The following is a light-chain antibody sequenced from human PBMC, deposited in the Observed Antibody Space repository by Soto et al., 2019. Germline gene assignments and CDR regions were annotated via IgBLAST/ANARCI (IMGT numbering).Light chain of an antibody. CDR3: QQSYSTPWT. CDR1: QNVNNW. J-gene: IGKJ1*01. CDR2: EAS. V-gene: IGKV1-5*03. Sequence: DIQMTQSPSTLSASVGDRVTITCRASQNVNNWLAWYQQKPGKAPNLLIYEASSLQNGVPSRFGGNRSGTDFTLTISSLQPEDFATYYCQQSYSTPWTFGQGTKVEIK.